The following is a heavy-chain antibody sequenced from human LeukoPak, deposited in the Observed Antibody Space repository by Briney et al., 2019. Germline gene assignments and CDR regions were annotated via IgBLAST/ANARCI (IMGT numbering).Heavy chain of an antibody. CDR3: VRGPLLRYFDWLLGAPHYYYYMDV. J-gene: IGHJ6*03. V-gene: IGHV1-69*05. D-gene: IGHD3-9*01. CDR2: IIPIFGTA. Sequence: SVKVSCKASGGTFSSYAISWVRQAPGQGLEWMGGIIPIFGTANYAQKFQGRVTITTDESTSTAYMELSSLRSEDTAVYYCVRGPLLRYFDWLLGAPHYYYYMDVWGKGTTVTVSS. CDR1: GGTFSSYA.